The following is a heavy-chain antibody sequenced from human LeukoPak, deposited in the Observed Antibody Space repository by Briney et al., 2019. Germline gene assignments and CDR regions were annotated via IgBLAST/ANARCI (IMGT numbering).Heavy chain of an antibody. Sequence: ASVKVSCKGSGYIFTNYYMHWVRQAPGQGLEWMGWINPNTGGTNYAQKFQGRVTMTRDTSISTAYMELSRLRSDDTAVYYCARGDYYDNSGYVDCWGQGTLVTVSS. CDR2: INPNTGGT. D-gene: IGHD3-22*01. CDR3: ARGDYYDNSGYVDC. V-gene: IGHV1-2*02. CDR1: GYIFTNYY. J-gene: IGHJ4*02.